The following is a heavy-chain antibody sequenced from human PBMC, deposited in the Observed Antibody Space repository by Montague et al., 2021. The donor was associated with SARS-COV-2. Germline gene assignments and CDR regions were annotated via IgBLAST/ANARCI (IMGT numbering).Heavy chain of an antibody. CDR3: ARAQYSGNYWGFDP. CDR2: TYYRSKWYN. CDR1: GDSVSSNSAA. D-gene: IGHD1-26*01. Sequence: CAISGDSVSSNSAAWNWIRQSPSRGLEWLGRTYYRSKWYNDYAXXXKXRVTINPDTSKNQLSLQLNSVTPEDTAVYYCARAQYSGNYWGFDPWGQGTLVTVSS. V-gene: IGHV6-1*01. J-gene: IGHJ5*02.